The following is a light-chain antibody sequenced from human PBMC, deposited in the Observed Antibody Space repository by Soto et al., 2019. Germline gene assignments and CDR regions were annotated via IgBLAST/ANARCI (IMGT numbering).Light chain of an antibody. Sequence: QSALTQPASVSGSPGQTITISCTGTSSDVGSSNLVSWYQQHPGTTPNLIIYEGSRRPSGVSGRFSGSMSGNAASLTISGLQAEDEADYYCCSFARSSTSYVFGTGTKLTVL. CDR1: SSDVGSSNL. CDR3: CSFARSSTSYV. CDR2: EGS. J-gene: IGLJ1*01. V-gene: IGLV2-23*01.